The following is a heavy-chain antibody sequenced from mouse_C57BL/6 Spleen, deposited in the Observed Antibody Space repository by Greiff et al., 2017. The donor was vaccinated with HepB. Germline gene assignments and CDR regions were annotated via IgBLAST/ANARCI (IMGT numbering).Heavy chain of an antibody. Sequence: EVQLQQSGPVLVKPGASVKMSCKASGYTFTDYYMNWVKQSHGKSLEWIGVINPYNGGTSYNQKVKGKATLTVEKSSSTAYMELNSLTSEDSAVYYCAREKITTVVAGAMDYWGQGTSVTVSS. CDR1: GYTFTDYY. D-gene: IGHD1-1*01. CDR3: AREKITTVVAGAMDY. J-gene: IGHJ4*01. V-gene: IGHV1-19*01. CDR2: INPYNGGT.